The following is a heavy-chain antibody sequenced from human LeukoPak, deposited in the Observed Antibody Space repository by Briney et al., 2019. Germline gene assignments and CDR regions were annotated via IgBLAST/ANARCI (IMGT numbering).Heavy chain of an antibody. CDR3: ARHEGDTSGHCMYNWFDP. Sequence: PSETLSLTCTVSGGSITTYFWSWIRQPPGKGLVWIGYIYYSGSTNYSPSLKSRVTLSVDTSKNQFSLKLSSVTAADTAVYYCARHEGDTSGHCMYNWFDPWGQGTLVTVSS. D-gene: IGHD3-22*01. CDR2: IYYSGST. J-gene: IGHJ5*02. V-gene: IGHV4-59*08. CDR1: GGSITTYF.